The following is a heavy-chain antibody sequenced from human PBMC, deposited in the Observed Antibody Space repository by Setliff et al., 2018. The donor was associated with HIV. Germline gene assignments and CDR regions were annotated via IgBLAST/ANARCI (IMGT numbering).Heavy chain of an antibody. D-gene: IGHD5-18*01. Sequence: ASVKVSCKASGYTFTSYYMHWVRQAPGQGLEWMGIINPNNGGTNYAQKFQGRVTMTRDTSISTAYMELSRLRSDDTAVYYCARDAPWDSYGLDYWGQGTLVTVSS. CDR1: GYTFTSYY. CDR3: ARDAPWDSYGLDY. CDR2: INPNNGGT. J-gene: IGHJ4*02. V-gene: IGHV1-2*02.